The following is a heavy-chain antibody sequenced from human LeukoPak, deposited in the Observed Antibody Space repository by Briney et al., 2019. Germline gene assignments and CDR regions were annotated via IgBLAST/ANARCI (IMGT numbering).Heavy chain of an antibody. CDR3: ARAGGGSYETLQTDY. V-gene: IGHV3-7*01. Sequence: GGSLRLSCAASGFSLSGYWMTWVRQAPGKGLEWVANINRDGSQKNHVDSVQGRFTISRDNAKNSLYLQMNSLTAEDTAVYYCARAGGGSYETLQTDYWGQGTLVTVSS. CDR2: INRDGSQK. CDR1: GFSLSGYW. J-gene: IGHJ4*02. D-gene: IGHD1-26*01.